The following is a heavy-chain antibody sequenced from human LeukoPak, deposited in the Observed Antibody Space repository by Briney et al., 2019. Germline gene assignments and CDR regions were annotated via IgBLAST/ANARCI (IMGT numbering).Heavy chain of an antibody. CDR2: IRSKPYGGTT. CDR1: GFTFGDYA. Sequence: GGSLRLSCTTSGFTFGDYAMSWVRQAPGKGRGWVGFIRSKPYGGTTEYAASVKGRFTISRDDSRSIAYLQMNSLKTEDTAVYFCTRDKITVTTGDTNAFHIWGQGTMVTVSS. CDR3: TRDKITVTTGDTNAFHI. J-gene: IGHJ3*02. V-gene: IGHV3-49*04. D-gene: IGHD4-17*01.